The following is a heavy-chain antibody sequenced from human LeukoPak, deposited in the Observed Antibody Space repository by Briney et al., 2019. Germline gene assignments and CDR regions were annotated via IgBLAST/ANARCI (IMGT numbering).Heavy chain of an antibody. CDR2: LNPNTGNT. CDR3: ARGSAYYYGSGVPLYYGMDV. Sequence: ASVKVSCKTSGYVFTSYDINWVRQATGQGPEWMGWLNPNTGNTGYAQNFQGRVTMTRNISISTAYMELSSLRSEDTAVYYCARGSAYYYGSGVPLYYGMDVWGQGTTVTVSS. V-gene: IGHV1-8*01. D-gene: IGHD3-10*01. J-gene: IGHJ6*02. CDR1: GYVFTSYD.